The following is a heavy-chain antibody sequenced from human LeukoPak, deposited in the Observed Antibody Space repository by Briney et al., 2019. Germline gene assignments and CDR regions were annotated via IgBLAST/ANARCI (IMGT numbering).Heavy chain of an antibody. CDR1: GGSFSGYY. CDR3: ARSVEGYCSGGSCYSYSYYMDV. J-gene: IGHJ6*03. Sequence: PSETLSFTCAVYGGSFSGYYWSWIRQPPGKGLEWIGSIYYRGSTYYNPSLKSRVTISVDTSKNQFSLKLSSVTAADTAVYYCARSVEGYCSGGSCYSYSYYMDVWGKGTTVTVSS. V-gene: IGHV4-34*01. D-gene: IGHD2-15*01. CDR2: IYYRGST.